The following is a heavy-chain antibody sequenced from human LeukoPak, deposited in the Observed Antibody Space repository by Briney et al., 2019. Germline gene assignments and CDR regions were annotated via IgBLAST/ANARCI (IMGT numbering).Heavy chain of an antibody. V-gene: IGHV1-69*01. D-gene: IGHD2-2*01. CDR1: GGTFSSYA. Sequence: GSSVKVSCKASGGTFSSYAISWVRQAPGQGLEWMGGIIPIFGTANYAQKFQGRVTITADESTSTAYMELSSLRSEDTAVYYCARDGCSSTSCYPNKYNWFDPWGQGTLVTVSS. CDR3: ARDGCSSTSCYPNKYNWFDP. CDR2: IIPIFGTA. J-gene: IGHJ5*02.